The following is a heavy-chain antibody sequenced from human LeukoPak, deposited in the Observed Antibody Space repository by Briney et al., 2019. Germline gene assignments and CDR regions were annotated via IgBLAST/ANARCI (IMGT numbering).Heavy chain of an antibody. V-gene: IGHV3-21*01. J-gene: IGHJ4*02. CDR2: ISSSSRYL. CDR1: GFTFSSYS. Sequence: GGSVTLYCAASGFTFSSYSMKWVRPAPGKGLEWVSSISSSSRYLYHADSVKGRFTICRDNNKNSLYLQMNGLRAEDAALYYCARAGGVASFDYWGQGTLVTVSS. D-gene: IGHD2-8*02. CDR3: ARAGGVASFDY.